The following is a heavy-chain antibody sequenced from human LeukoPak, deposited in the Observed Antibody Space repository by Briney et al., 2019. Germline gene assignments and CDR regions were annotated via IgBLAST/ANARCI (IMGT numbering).Heavy chain of an antibody. CDR1: GYTVAAYY. D-gene: IGHD3-10*01. J-gene: IGHJ4*02. Sequence: ASVRVSCKASGYTVAAYYIHWVRQAPGQGLEWMGWINPHNGGTKYAEEFQGRVTMTRDTSITTAYMELSRLRSDDSGVYYCARDSGDYYDSGGKFDNWGQGTLVTVSS. CDR3: ARDSGDYYDSGGKFDN. CDR2: INPHNGGT. V-gene: IGHV1-2*02.